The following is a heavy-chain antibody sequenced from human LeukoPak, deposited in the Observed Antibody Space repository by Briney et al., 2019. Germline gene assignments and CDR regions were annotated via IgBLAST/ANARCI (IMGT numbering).Heavy chain of an antibody. CDR2: IHPGDSDT. J-gene: IGHJ4*02. CDR1: GYSFSNYW. CDR3: ARHRVLPSGRWYDY. D-gene: IGHD2-2*01. V-gene: IGHV5-51*01. Sequence: GESPKISCKGSGYSFSNYWIGWVRQMPGKGLESMGIIHPGDSDTRYSPSFQGQVTISADKSINTAYLQWSSLKASDTAMYYCARHRVLPSGRWYDYWGQGTLVTVSS.